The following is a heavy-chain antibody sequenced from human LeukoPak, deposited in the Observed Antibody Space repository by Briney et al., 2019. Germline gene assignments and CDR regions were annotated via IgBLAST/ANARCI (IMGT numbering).Heavy chain of an antibody. CDR2: IYSGGST. J-gene: IGHJ6*02. CDR3: TRLAITLAYGMDV. CDR1: GFTVSSNY. Sequence: GGSLRLSCAASGFTVSSNYMSWVRQAPGKGLEWVSVIYSGGSTYYADSVKGRFTISRDNSKNTLYLQMNSLRADDTAVYYCTRLAITLAYGMDVWGQGTTVTVSS. V-gene: IGHV3-53*01. D-gene: IGHD3-10*01.